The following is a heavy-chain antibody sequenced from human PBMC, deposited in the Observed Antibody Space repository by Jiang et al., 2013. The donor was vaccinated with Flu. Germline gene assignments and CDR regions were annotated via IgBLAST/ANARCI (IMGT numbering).Heavy chain of an antibody. V-gene: IGHV4-39*07. D-gene: IGHD1-26*01. CDR3: ARDGRSGNFLDL. CDR2: IYYSGST. J-gene: IGHJ4*02. Sequence: SLTCTVSGGSISSSSYYWGWIRLPPGKGLEWIGYIYYSGSTYYNPSLKSRVSISVDTSKNQFSLKLSSVTAADTAVYFCARDGRSGNFLDLWGQGTLVTVSS. CDR1: GGSISSSSYY.